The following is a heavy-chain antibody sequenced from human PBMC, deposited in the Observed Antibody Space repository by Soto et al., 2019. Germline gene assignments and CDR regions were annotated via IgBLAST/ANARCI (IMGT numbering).Heavy chain of an antibody. CDR1: GDSITRSNFY. J-gene: IGHJ5*02. D-gene: IGHD3-22*01. V-gene: IGHV4-39*02. CDR2: IFYSGST. CDR3: ARHKTTMLTVVSAFDP. Sequence: LSLTCTVSGDSITRSNFYWGWIRQPPGKGLEWLGSIFYSGSTFYNPALKSRATFSVDTSKNHFSLKLSSVTAADTAVYYCARHKTTMLTVVSAFDPWGQGTRVTVSS.